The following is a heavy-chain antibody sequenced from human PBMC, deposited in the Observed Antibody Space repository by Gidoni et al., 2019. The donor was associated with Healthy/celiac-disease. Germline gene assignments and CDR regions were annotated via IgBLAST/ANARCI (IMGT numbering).Heavy chain of an antibody. D-gene: IGHD1-7*01. CDR3: AKSRFRELGYFDY. Sequence: EVQLVESGGGLVQPGRSLRLSCAASGFTFDDYAMHWVRQAPGKGLEWVSGISWNSGSIGYADSVKGRFTISRDNAKNSLYLQMNSLRAEDTALYYCAKSRFRELGYFDYWGQGTLVTVSS. J-gene: IGHJ4*02. CDR1: GFTFDDYA. CDR2: ISWNSGSI. V-gene: IGHV3-9*01.